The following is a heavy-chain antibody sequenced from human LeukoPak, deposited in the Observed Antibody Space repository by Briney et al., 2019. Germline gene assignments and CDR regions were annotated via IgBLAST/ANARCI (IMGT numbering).Heavy chain of an antibody. V-gene: IGHV1-8*01. CDR1: AYTFTGYD. D-gene: IGHD2-8*01. J-gene: IGHJ4*02. CDR3: ARVYEWCDGPDCYHQPLDY. CDR2: MNPNSGNT. Sequence: GASVKVSCRSSAYTFTGYDIHWVRQATGQGLEWMGWMNPNSGNTGYAQKFQGRVSMTRDTHINTAYMELHSLTSEDTAVYYCARVYEWCDGPDCYHQPLDYWGQGTPVTVSS.